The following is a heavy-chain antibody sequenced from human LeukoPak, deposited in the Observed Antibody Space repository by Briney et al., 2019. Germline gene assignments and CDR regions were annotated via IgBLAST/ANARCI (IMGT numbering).Heavy chain of an antibody. V-gene: IGHV1-2*02. CDR3: ARALRGYGSGSYYFDY. CDR1: GYTFTGYY. Sequence: ASVKVSCKASGYTFTGYYMHWVRQAPGQGLEWMGWINPNSGGTNYAQKFQGRVTMTRDTSISTAYMELSRLRSDDTAVYYCARALRGYGSGSYYFDYWGQGTLVTVSS. D-gene: IGHD3-10*01. J-gene: IGHJ4*02. CDR2: INPNSGGT.